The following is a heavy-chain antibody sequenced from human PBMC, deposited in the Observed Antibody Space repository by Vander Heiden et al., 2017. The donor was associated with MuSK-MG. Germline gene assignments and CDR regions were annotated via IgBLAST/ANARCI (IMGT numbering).Heavy chain of an antibody. CDR2: IIPLLGIA. J-gene: IGHJ4*01. Sequence: QVQLVQSGAEVKKPGSSVKVSCKASAGTSSSDGISWVRQAPRQGLGWMGRIIPLLGIATYAQKFHGRGTITADKSTSTAYMELSSLRSEDTDVYYCAAGRFGFPLGASTAFDYWGHGTLVTVSS. CDR1: AGTSSSDG. CDR3: AAGRFGFPLGASTAFDY. V-gene: IGHV1-69*04. D-gene: IGHD3-10*01.